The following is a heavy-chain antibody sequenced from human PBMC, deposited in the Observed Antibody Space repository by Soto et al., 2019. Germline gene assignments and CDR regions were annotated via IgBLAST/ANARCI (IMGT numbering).Heavy chain of an antibody. CDR1: GYTLTELS. D-gene: IGHD3-10*01. V-gene: IGHV1-24*01. CDR3: ATVYYYYGSGSYGVYFEY. Sequence: ASVKVSCKVSGYTLTELSMHWVRQAPGKGLEWMGGFDPEDGETIYAQKFQGRVTMTEDTSTDTAYMELSSLRSEDTAVYYCATVYYYYGSGSYGVYFEYWCQGTLVTVSS. J-gene: IGHJ4*02. CDR2: FDPEDGET.